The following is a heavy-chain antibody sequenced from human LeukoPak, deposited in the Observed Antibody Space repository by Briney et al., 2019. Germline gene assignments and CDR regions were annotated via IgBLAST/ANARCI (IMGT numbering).Heavy chain of an antibody. CDR3: ARGYNSAWFYLDY. V-gene: IGHV3-66*01. CDR1: GFTVSSNH. J-gene: IGHJ4*02. Sequence: SGGSLRLSCGASGFTVSSNHMNWVRQAPGKGLEWVSVIYSGGSTNYAKSVKDRFTISRDNSKNTLYLQMNRLRAEDTAMYYCARGYNSAWFYLDYWGQGTLVTVS. D-gene: IGHD6-19*01. CDR2: IYSGGST.